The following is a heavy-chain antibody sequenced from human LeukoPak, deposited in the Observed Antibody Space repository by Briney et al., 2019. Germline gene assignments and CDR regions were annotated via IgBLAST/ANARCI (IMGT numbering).Heavy chain of an antibody. CDR2: IYYSGSA. V-gene: IGHV4-59*08. CDR3: ARGVKIEYSSSSRNWYFDF. D-gene: IGHD6-6*01. J-gene: IGHJ2*01. Sequence: PSETLSLTCTVSGGSISSYYWSWIWQPPGEGLEWIGYIYYSGSANYNPSLKSRVTITVDTSKNQFSLKLSSVTAADTAVYYCARGVKIEYSSSSRNWYFDFWGRGTLVTVSS. CDR1: GGSISSYY.